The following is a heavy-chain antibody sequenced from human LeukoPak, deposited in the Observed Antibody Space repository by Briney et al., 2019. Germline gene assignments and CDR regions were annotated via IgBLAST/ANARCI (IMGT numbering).Heavy chain of an antibody. J-gene: IGHJ4*02. CDR1: GYSFTSYW. CDR2: SYPGDSDT. D-gene: IGHD3-22*01. Sequence: GESLKISCKGSGYSFTSYWIGWVRQMPGKGLERMGISYPGDSDTRYSPSFQGQVTISADKSISTAYLQWSSLKASDTAMYYCARWGFSSGYYASFFDYWGQGTLVTVSS. V-gene: IGHV5-51*03. CDR3: ARWGFSSGYYASFFDY.